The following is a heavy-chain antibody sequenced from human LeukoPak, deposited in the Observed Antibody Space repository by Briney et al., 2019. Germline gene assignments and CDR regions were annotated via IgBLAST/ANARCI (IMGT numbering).Heavy chain of an antibody. CDR2: INPNSGGT. CDR1: GYTFTGYY. CDR3: ARDHYSDYYYYYMNV. D-gene: IGHD4-11*01. Sequence: ASVKVSCKASGYTFTGYYMHWVRQAPGQGLEWMGWINPNSGGTNYAQKFQGRVTMTRDTSISTAYMELSRLRSDDTAVYYCARDHYSDYYYYYMNVWGKGTTVTVSS. V-gene: IGHV1-2*02. J-gene: IGHJ6*03.